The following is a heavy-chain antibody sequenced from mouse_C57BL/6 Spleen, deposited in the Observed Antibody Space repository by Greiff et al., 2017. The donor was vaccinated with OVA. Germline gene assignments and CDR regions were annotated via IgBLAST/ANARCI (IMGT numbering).Heavy chain of an antibody. CDR2: IYPGSGNT. V-gene: IGHV1-76*01. Sequence: VMLVESGAELVRPGASVKLSCKASGYTFTDYYINWVKQRPGQGLEWIARIYPGSGNTYYNEKFKGKATLTAEKSSSTAYMQLSSLTSDDSAVYFCARDYYGSSYWYFDVWGTGTTVTVSS. CDR1: GYTFTDYY. D-gene: IGHD1-1*01. CDR3: ARDYYGSSYWYFDV. J-gene: IGHJ1*03.